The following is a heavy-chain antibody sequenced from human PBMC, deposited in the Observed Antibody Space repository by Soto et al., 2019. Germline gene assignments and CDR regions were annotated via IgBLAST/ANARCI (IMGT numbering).Heavy chain of an antibody. CDR2: INAGNGNT. CDR1: GYTFTSYA. V-gene: IGHV1-3*01. D-gene: IGHD6-19*01. Sequence: QVQLVQSVAEVKKPGASVKVSCKASGYTFTSYAIHWVRQAPGQRLEWMGWINAGNGNTKYSQKFQDRVTITRDTSASTAYMELSSLRSEDTAVYYCARDVGGWPDYWGQGTLVTVSS. CDR3: ARDVGGWPDY. J-gene: IGHJ4*02.